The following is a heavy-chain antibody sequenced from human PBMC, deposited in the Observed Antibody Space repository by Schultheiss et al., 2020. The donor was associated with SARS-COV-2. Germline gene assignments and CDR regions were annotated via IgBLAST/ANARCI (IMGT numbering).Heavy chain of an antibody. CDR1: GGSISSYY. CDR2: IYYSGST. V-gene: IGHV4-59*08. Sequence: SQTLSLTCTVSGGSISSYYWSWIRQPPGKGLEWIGYIYYSGSTYYNPSLKSRVSIAIDTSQNQFSLKLSSVTAADTAVYYCARNSYGAPFDYWGQGTLVTVSS. J-gene: IGHJ4*02. D-gene: IGHD4-17*01. CDR3: ARNSYGAPFDY.